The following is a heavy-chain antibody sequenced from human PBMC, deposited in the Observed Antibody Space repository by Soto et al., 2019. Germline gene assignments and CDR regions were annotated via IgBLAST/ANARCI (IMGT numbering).Heavy chain of an antibody. CDR1: GYTFTNYG. V-gene: IGHV1-18*01. CDR2: ISPYNGKT. D-gene: IGHD2-15*01. Sequence: QAQLAQSGAEVKKPGASVNISCKASGYTFTNYGFIWVRQAPGHGLEWVGWISPYNGKTEYAQKFQGRVTMTRDKPTSIAYMELRSLRSDDTAVYYCARDIYGGNCCDAFDIWGQGTMVTVSS. CDR3: ARDIYGGNCCDAFDI. J-gene: IGHJ3*02.